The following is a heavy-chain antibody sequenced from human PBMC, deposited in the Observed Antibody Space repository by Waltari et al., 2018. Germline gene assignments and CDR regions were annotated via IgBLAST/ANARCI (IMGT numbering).Heavy chain of an antibody. CDR3: ASRGDSSSWKNWFDP. J-gene: IGHJ5*02. V-gene: IGHV3-7*01. Sequence: EVQLVESGGGLVQPGGSLRLSCAASGFTFSSYWMSWVRQAPGKGLEWVANIKQDGSEKYYVDSVKGRFTISRDNAKNSLYLQMNSLRAEDTAVYYCASRGDSSSWKNWFDPWGQGTLVTVSS. CDR2: IKQDGSEK. D-gene: IGHD6-13*01. CDR1: GFTFSSYW.